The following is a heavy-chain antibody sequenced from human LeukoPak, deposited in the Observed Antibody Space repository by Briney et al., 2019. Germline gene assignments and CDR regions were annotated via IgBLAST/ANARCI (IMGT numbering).Heavy chain of an antibody. D-gene: IGHD3-3*01. V-gene: IGHV1-2*04. CDR3: ARVAETIFGVVDY. CDR2: INPNSGGT. Sequence: ASVKVSCKASGYTFTGYYMHWVRQAPGQGLEWMGWINPNSGGTNYAQKFQGWVTMTRDTSISTAYMELSRLRSDDTAVYYCARVAETIFGVVDYWGQGTLVTVSS. J-gene: IGHJ4*02. CDR1: GYTFTGYY.